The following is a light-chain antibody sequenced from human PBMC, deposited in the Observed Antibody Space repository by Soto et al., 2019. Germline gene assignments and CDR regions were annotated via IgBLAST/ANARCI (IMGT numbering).Light chain of an antibody. V-gene: IGKV3-15*01. Sequence: EIVMTQSPATLSVSPGERATLSCRASQSISSDLAWYQQKPGQALRLLIYGASTRATGVPARFSGSGSATEFTLTISGLQSEDLAIFYCHQYNDWPLTFGGGTKVEIK. J-gene: IGKJ4*01. CDR1: QSISSD. CDR2: GAS. CDR3: HQYNDWPLT.